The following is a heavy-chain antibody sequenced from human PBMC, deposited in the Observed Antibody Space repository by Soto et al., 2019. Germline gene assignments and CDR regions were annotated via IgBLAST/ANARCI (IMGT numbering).Heavy chain of an antibody. CDR3: ARGFAAANYYYYGRDV. Sequence: SEPLSLTCTVSGGSISSSSYYWGWIRQPPGKGLEGLGSIYYSGSTYYNPSLKSRVTISVNTSKNQFSLQLSSVTAADTAVYYCARGFAAANYYYYGRDVWGQGPTVTVSS. CDR2: IYYSGST. V-gene: IGHV4-39*01. CDR1: GGSISSSSYY. J-gene: IGHJ6*02. D-gene: IGHD6-13*01.